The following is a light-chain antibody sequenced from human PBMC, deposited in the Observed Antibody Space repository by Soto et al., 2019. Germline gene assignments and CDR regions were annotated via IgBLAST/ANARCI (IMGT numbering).Light chain of an antibody. J-gene: IGKJ1*01. CDR3: QQRHSTPWT. Sequence: DIQMTQSPSSLSASVGDRVTITCRASQSISSYLNWYQQKPGKAPNLLIYVASSLQSGVPSRFSGSGSGTDFTITISSLQPEDFATYYCQQRHSTPWTFGQGTKVEIK. CDR1: QSISSY. V-gene: IGKV1-39*01. CDR2: VAS.